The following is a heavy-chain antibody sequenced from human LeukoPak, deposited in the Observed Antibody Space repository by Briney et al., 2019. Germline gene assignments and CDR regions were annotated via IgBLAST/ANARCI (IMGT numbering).Heavy chain of an antibody. V-gene: IGHV4-39*07. CDR1: SGSITSNNYY. J-gene: IGHJ3*02. CDR3: ARYCSSTSCQGALDTFDI. Sequence: SETLSLTCTVSSGSITSNNYYWGWIRQPPGKGLEWIGNIYYSGNTYYNPSLKSRVTISADTFKNHISLRLSSVTAADTAVYYCARYCSSTSCQGALDTFDIWGQGTMVTVSS. D-gene: IGHD2-2*01. CDR2: IYYSGNT.